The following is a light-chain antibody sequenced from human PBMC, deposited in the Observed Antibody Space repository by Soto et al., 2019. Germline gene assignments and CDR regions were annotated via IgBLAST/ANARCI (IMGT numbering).Light chain of an antibody. V-gene: IGKV1-33*01. Sequence: IQIPQSPSCLSASVGDRVTITCQASQNINNYLNWYQQKPGRAPKLLIYDASNLEAGVPSRFRGSGSGTDFTFTISRLQPEDIATYYCQQYENLPTFGQGTRLEIK. CDR3: QQYENLPT. CDR2: DAS. J-gene: IGKJ5*01. CDR1: QNINNY.